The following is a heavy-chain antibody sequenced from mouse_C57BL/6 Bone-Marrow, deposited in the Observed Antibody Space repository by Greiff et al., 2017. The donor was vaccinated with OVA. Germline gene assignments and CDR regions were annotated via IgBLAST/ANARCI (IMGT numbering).Heavy chain of an antibody. V-gene: IGHV6-6*01. Sequence: EVMLVESGGGLVQPGGSMKLSCAASGFTFSDAWMDWVRQSPEKGLEWVAEIRNKANNHATYYAESVKGRFTISRDDSKSSVYLQMNSLRAEDTGIYYCTRGLYDYDHDYAMDYWGQGTSVTVSS. J-gene: IGHJ4*01. D-gene: IGHD2-4*01. CDR3: TRGLYDYDHDYAMDY. CDR1: GFTFSDAW. CDR2: IRNKANNHAT.